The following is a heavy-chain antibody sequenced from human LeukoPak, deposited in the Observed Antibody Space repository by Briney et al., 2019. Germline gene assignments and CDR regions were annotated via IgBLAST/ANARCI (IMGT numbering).Heavy chain of an antibody. CDR2: ISGSGGST. J-gene: IGHJ6*02. CDR3: AGLYCSGDSCTPYYYYYGMDV. D-gene: IGHD2-15*01. V-gene: IGHV3-23*01. CDR1: GFTFSSYA. Sequence: GGSLRLSCAASGFTFSSYAMSWVRQAPGKGLEWVSDISGSGGSTYYADSVKGRFTISRDNSKNTLYLQMNSLRAEDTAVYYCAGLYCSGDSCTPYYYYYGMDVWGQGTTVTVSS.